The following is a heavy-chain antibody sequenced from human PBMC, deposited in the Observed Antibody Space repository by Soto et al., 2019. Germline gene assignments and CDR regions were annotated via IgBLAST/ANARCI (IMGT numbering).Heavy chain of an antibody. CDR3: ARAICCIGTPSSAAFEI. Sequence: GGSLRLSSAASGFTFSSYGMHWVRQAPGKGLEWVAVIWYDGSNKYYADSVKGRFTISRDNSKNTLYLQMNSLRAEDTAVYYCARAICCIGTPSSAAFEIWGQGTMVTVSS. CDR2: IWYDGSNK. D-gene: IGHD2-8*01. V-gene: IGHV3-33*01. CDR1: GFTFSSYG. J-gene: IGHJ3*02.